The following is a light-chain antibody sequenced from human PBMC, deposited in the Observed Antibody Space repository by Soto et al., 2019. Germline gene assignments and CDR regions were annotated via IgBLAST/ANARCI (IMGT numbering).Light chain of an antibody. CDR1: QTISVS. J-gene: IGKJ1*01. CDR3: QQYDKYST. V-gene: IGKV1-5*01. Sequence: IQMTQSPSTLSASVGDTVTITCRASQTISVSLAWYQQKPGKAPNLLIYDASTLQEGVPSRFSGSGSGTEFTLTVTSLPPDDFTTYFCQQYDKYSTFGQGTKVDIK. CDR2: DAS.